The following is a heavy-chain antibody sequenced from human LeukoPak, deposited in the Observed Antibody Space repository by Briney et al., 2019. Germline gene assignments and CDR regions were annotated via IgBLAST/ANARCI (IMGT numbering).Heavy chain of an antibody. CDR2: FDPEDGET. Sequence: ASAKVSCKVSGYTLTELSMHWVRQAPGKGLEWMGGFDPEDGETIYAQKFQGRVTMTEDTSTDTAYMELSSLRSEDTAVYYCATDASSWGGLSRLVLDYWGQGTLVTVSS. D-gene: IGHD6-13*01. J-gene: IGHJ4*02. CDR3: ATDASSWGGLSRLVLDY. CDR1: GYTLTELS. V-gene: IGHV1-24*01.